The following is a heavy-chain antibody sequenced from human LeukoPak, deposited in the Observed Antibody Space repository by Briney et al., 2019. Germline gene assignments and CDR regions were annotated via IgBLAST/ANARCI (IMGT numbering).Heavy chain of an antibody. J-gene: IGHJ4*02. Sequence: XPPXXXLEWIGEIHYNGRTKYHPAFTSRVTISVDRSKNQFSLKLSSVTAADTAVYYCARLYGDYDYWGQGTLVTVSS. CDR2: IHYNGRT. V-gene: IGHV4-4*02. D-gene: IGHD4-17*01. CDR3: ARLYGDYDY.